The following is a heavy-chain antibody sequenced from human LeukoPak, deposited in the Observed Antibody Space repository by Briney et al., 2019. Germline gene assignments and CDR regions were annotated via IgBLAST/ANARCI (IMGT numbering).Heavy chain of an antibody. CDR2: ISYDGSNK. D-gene: IGHD5-12*01. J-gene: IGHJ5*02. CDR1: GFTFSSYA. Sequence: GRSLRLSCAASGFTFSSYAMHWVRQAPGKGLEWVAVISYDGSNKYYADSVKGRFTISRDNSKNTLYLQMNSLRAEDTAVYYCARGAGYSGYDLGFDPWGQGTLVTVSS. CDR3: ARGAGYSGYDLGFDP. V-gene: IGHV3-30*04.